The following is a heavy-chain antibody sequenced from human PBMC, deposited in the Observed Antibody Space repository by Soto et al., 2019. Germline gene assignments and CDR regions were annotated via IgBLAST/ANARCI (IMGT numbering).Heavy chain of an antibody. CDR1: GFTFSTHA. J-gene: IGHJ4*02. D-gene: IGHD3-10*01. CDR3: ARYCSGSHYKDPFDY. Sequence: EVQLVESGGGLVQPGGSLRLSCAASGFTFSTHAMNWVRQAPGMGLEWVSHISGGSGTIYYADSVKGRFTISRDKATNSLYLQMDNLRAEDTAVYYCARYCSGSHYKDPFDYWGQGTLVTVSS. CDR2: ISGGSGTI. V-gene: IGHV3-48*01.